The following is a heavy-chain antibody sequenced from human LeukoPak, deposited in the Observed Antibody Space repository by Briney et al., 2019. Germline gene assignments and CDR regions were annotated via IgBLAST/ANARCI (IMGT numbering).Heavy chain of an antibody. CDR1: GFTFSSYW. V-gene: IGHV3-74*01. CDR3: ARLDGYNFRFGYYYYGMDV. D-gene: IGHD5-24*01. J-gene: IGHJ6*02. CDR2: INSDGSST. Sequence: GGSLRLSCAASGFTFSSYWMHWVRQAPGKGLVWVSRINSDGSSTNYADSVKGRFTIPRDNAKNTLYLQMNSLRAEDTAVYYCARLDGYNFRFGYYYYGMDVWGQGTTVTVSS.